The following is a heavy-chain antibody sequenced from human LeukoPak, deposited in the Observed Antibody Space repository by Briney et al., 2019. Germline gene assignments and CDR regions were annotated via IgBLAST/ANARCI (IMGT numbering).Heavy chain of an antibody. J-gene: IGHJ6*02. Sequence: ASVKVSCKASGYTFTCYYMHWVRQAPGQGLEWMGWINPNSGGTNYAQKFQGWVTMTRDTSISTAYMELSRLRSDDTAVYYCARVPIYYYYYGMDVWGQGTTVTVSS. V-gene: IGHV1-2*04. CDR3: ARVPIYYYYYGMDV. CDR1: GYTFTCYY. D-gene: IGHD2-2*02. CDR2: INPNSGGT.